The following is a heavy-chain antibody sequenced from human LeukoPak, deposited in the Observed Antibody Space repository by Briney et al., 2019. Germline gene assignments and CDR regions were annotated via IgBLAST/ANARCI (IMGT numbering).Heavy chain of an antibody. CDR2: IRRKTDGETT. D-gene: IGHD2-21*01. Sequence: GESLRLSCAASGFTFSNVWMSWVRQVPGKGLEWVGRIRRKTDGETTDHAAPVKGRYTISRDDSKNTLYLQMNSLKTEDTAVYYCVTDLVIKGYFDYWGQGALVTVSS. CDR1: GFTFSNVW. J-gene: IGHJ4*02. V-gene: IGHV3-15*01. CDR3: VTDLVIKGYFDY.